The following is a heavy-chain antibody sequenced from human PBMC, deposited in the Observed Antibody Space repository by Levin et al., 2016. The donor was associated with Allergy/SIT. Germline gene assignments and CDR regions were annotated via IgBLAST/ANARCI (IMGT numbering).Heavy chain of an antibody. V-gene: IGHV3-74*03. J-gene: IGHJ4*02. Sequence: VRQMPGKGLVWVSRINPDGSSTTYADSVKGRFTVSRDNAKNTLFLQMNSLRAEDTAVYYCTRDQGRGWTSIDYWGQGTLVTVSS. CDR2: INPDGSST. D-gene: IGHD6-19*01. CDR3: TRDQGRGWTSIDY.